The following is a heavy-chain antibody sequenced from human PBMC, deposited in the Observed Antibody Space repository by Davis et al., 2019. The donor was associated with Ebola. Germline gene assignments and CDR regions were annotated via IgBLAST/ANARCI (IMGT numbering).Heavy chain of an antibody. D-gene: IGHD3-22*01. CDR1: GFTFSDNA. J-gene: IGHJ4*02. CDR3: GRVLHHYDSSGCGPSE. Sequence: PGGSLRLSCAASGFTFSDNAMNWVRQAPGKGLEWVSGISGSGSSTYYADSVKGRFTISRDNAKSSVYLQMSSLRAEDTAVYYCGRVLHHYDSSGCGPSEWGQGTLVTVSS. CDR2: ISGSGSST. V-gene: IGHV3-23*01.